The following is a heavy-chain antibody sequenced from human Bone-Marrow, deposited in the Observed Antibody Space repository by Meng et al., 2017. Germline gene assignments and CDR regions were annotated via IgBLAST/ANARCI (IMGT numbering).Heavy chain of an antibody. V-gene: IGHV4-34*01. D-gene: IGHD3-10*01. CDR1: GGSFSGNS. CDR2: INQRGSA. Sequence: QVPLQQWGAGLLKPSGTMSLTCAVYGGSFSGNSLSWIRQPPGKGLEWIGEINQRGSAQYNPSLKSRVTMSADSSKKQFSLNMISMTATDTAVYYCARRGGSGHYSPWGQGTLVTVSS. CDR3: ARRGGSGHYSP. J-gene: IGHJ5*02.